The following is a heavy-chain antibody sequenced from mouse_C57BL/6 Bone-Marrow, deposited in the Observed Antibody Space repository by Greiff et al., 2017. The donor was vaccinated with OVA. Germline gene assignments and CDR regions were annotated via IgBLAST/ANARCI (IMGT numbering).Heavy chain of an antibody. CDR1: GYTFTSYG. D-gene: IGHD2-14*01. CDR3: ARCGTRRYFDV. CDR2: IYPRSGNT. Sequence: VQLVESGAELARPGASVKLSCKASGYTFTSYGISWVKQRTGQGLEWIGEIYPRSGNTYYNEKFKGKATLTADKSSSTAYMELRSLTSEDSAVYFCARCGTRRYFDVWGTGTTVTVSS. J-gene: IGHJ1*03. V-gene: IGHV1-81*01.